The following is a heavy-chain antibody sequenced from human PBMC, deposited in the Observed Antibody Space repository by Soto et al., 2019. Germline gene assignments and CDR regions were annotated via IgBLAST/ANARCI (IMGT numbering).Heavy chain of an antibody. V-gene: IGHV3-7*03. D-gene: IGHD6-13*01. CDR2: IKQDGSEK. CDR3: ARDIEAAGTQIPWGY. Sequence: GGSLRLSCAASGFTFSSYWMSWVRQAPGKGLEWVANIKQDGSEKYYVDSVKGRFTISRDNAKNSLYLQMNSLRAEDTAVYYCARDIEAAGTQIPWGYSGPGTLLTVST. CDR1: GFTFSSYW. J-gene: IGHJ4*02.